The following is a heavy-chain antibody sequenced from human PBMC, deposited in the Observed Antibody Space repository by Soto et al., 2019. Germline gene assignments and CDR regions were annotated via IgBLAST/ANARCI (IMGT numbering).Heavy chain of an antibody. Sequence: PGGSLRLSCAASGFTFDDYGMSWVRQAPGKGLEWVSDINWNGGSTGYADSVKGRFTISRDNAKNSLYLQMNSLRAEDTALYYCARDNGSGIIYYFDSWGQGTLVTVSS. CDR2: INWNGGST. D-gene: IGHD3-10*01. J-gene: IGHJ4*02. V-gene: IGHV3-20*04. CDR3: ARDNGSGIIYYFDS. CDR1: GFTFDDYG.